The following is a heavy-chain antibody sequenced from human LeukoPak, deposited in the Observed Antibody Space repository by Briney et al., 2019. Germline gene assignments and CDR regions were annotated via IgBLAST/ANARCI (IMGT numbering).Heavy chain of an antibody. CDR3: ARGPSSNWSGLDF. V-gene: IGHV3-74*01. CDR2: ISPTGSTT. Sequence: GGSLRLSCAASGFSFSGHWMHWARQLPGKGLVWVSRISPTGSTTSYADSVKGRFTVSRDNAKNTLYLQVNNPRAEDTAVYYCARGPSSNWSGLDFWGQGTLLTVSS. J-gene: IGHJ4*02. CDR1: GFSFSGHW. D-gene: IGHD6-13*01.